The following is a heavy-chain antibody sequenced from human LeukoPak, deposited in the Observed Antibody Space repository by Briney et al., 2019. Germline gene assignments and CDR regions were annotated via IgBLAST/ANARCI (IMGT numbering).Heavy chain of an antibody. V-gene: IGHV1-8*02. CDR1: GYTFTNYD. CDR2: MNPNSGNT. J-gene: IGHJ4*02. D-gene: IGHD6-19*01. CDR3: ARGLTQISSGWDDY. Sequence: ASVKVSCKASGYTFTNYDINWVRQATGQGLEWMGWMNPNSGNTGYAQKFQGRVTMTRNTSISTAYMELSSLRSEDTAVYYCARGLTQISSGWDDYWGQGTLVTVSS.